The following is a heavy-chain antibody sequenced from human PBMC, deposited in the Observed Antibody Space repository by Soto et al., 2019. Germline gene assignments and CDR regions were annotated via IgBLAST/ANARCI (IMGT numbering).Heavy chain of an antibody. CDR1: GFTFSSYA. CDR3: ARENVIAAAGIPFDY. D-gene: IGHD6-13*01. J-gene: IGHJ4*02. V-gene: IGHV3-30-3*01. Sequence: QVQLVESGGGVVQPGRSLRLSCAASGFTFSSYAMHWVRQAPGKGLEWVAVISYDGSNKYYADSVKGRFTISRDNSKNTRYLQMNSLRAEDTAVYYCARENVIAAAGIPFDYWGQGTLVTVSS. CDR2: ISYDGSNK.